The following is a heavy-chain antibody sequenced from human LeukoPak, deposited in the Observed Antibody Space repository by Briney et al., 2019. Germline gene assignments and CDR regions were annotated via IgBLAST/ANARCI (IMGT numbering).Heavy chain of an antibody. CDR3: ARDVRGGYYIGIFDFDY. J-gene: IGHJ4*02. Sequence: GGSLRLSCAASGFTFSSYSMNWVRQAPGKGLEWVSYISSSSSTIYYADSVKGRFTISRDNAKNSLYLQMNSLRDEDTAVYYCARDVRGGYYIGIFDFDYWGQGTLVTVSS. CDR2: ISSSSSTI. V-gene: IGHV3-48*02. CDR1: GFTFSSYS. D-gene: IGHD3-3*01.